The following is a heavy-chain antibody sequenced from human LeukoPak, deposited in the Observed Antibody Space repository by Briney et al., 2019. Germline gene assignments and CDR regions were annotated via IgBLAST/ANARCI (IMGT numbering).Heavy chain of an antibody. CDR3: ARESNPYDSSGYYSPTFDY. CDR2: ISAYNGNT. J-gene: IGHJ4*02. D-gene: IGHD3-22*01. Sequence: GASVTVSFKASGYTFTSYGISWVRQAPGQGLEWMGWISAYNGNTNYAQKLQGRVTMTTDTSTSTAYMELRSLRSDDTAVYYCARESNPYDSSGYYSPTFDYWGQGTLVTVSS. CDR1: GYTFTSYG. V-gene: IGHV1-18*01.